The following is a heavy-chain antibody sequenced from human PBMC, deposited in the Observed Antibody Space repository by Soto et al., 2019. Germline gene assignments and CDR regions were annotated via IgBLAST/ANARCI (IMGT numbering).Heavy chain of an antibody. V-gene: IGHV2-5*02. D-gene: IGHD6-19*01. J-gene: IGHJ4*02. CDR1: GFSLSTSGVG. Sequence: SGPTLVKPTQTLTLTCTFSGFSLSTSGVGVGWIRQPPGKALEWLALIYWDDDKRYSPSLKSRLTITKDTSKNQVVLTMTNMDPVDTATYYCAHTLGSGWYRYYFDYWGQGTLVTVSS. CDR3: AHTLGSGWYRYYFDY. CDR2: IYWDDDK.